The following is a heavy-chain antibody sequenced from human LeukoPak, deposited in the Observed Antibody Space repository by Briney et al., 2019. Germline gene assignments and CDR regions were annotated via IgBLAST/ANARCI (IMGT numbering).Heavy chain of an antibody. D-gene: IGHD2-15*01. CDR2: ISSSSSYI. Sequence: PGGSLRLSCAASGFTFSSYSMNWVRQAPGKVLEWVSSISSSSSYIYYADSVKGRFTISRDNAKNSLYLQMNSLRAEDTAVYYCAGQSRLGYCSGGSCYSQPFDPWGQGTLVTVSS. CDR3: AGQSRLGYCSGGSCYSQPFDP. J-gene: IGHJ5*02. CDR1: GFTFSSYS. V-gene: IGHV3-21*01.